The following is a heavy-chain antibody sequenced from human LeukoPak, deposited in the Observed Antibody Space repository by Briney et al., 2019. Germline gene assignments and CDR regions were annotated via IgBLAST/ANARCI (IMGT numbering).Heavy chain of an antibody. Sequence: SETLSLTCTVSGGSISSYYWSWIRQPPGKGLEWIGYIYYSGSTNYNPSLKSRVTISEDTSKNQFSLKLSSVTAADTAVYYCARVLLGAYCGGDCYRDDAFDIWGQGTMVTVSS. CDR1: GGSISSYY. CDR2: IYYSGST. D-gene: IGHD2-21*02. V-gene: IGHV4-59*12. CDR3: ARVLLGAYCGGDCYRDDAFDI. J-gene: IGHJ3*02.